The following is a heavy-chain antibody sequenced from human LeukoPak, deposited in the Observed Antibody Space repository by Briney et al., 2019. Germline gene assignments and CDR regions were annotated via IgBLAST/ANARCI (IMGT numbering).Heavy chain of an antibody. CDR2: ISYDGSNK. CDR3: ARDSSGWSSYFDY. Sequence: GRSLRLSCAASGFTFSSYAMHWVRQAPGKGLEWVAVISYDGSNKYYADSVKGRFTISRDNSKNTLYLQMNSLRAEDTAVYYCARDSSGWSSYFDYWGQGTLVTVSS. J-gene: IGHJ4*02. V-gene: IGHV3-30-3*01. D-gene: IGHD6-19*01. CDR1: GFTFSSYA.